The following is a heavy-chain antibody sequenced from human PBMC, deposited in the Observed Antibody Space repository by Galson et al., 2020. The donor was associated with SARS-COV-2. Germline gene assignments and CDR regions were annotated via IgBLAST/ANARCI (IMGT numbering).Heavy chain of an antibody. V-gene: IGHV3-30*04. D-gene: IGHD3-16*02. Sequence: GGSLRLSCAASGFTFSTYAMHWVRQAPGKGLEWVAVISSDGYDNYFADSVKGRFTISRDNSKNTLYLQMDSLRAEDTAVYYCARNEVVSKHDDYCNGMEVWGQGTTVTVSS. CDR2: ISSDGYDN. J-gene: IGHJ6*02. CDR3: ARNEVVSKHDDYCNGMEV. CDR1: GFTFSTYA.